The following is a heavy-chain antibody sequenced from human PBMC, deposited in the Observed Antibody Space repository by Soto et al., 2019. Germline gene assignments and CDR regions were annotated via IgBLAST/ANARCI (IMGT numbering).Heavy chain of an antibody. D-gene: IGHD1-7*01. J-gene: IGHJ4*02. Sequence: GGSLRLSCAASGFTFSSYSMNWVRQAPGKGLEWVSSISSSSSYIYYADSVKGRFTISRDNAKNSLYLQMNSLRAEETAVYYCARDYWNYNFDYGGQGTLVTVSS. V-gene: IGHV3-21*01. CDR3: ARDYWNYNFDY. CDR2: ISSSSSYI. CDR1: GFTFSSYS.